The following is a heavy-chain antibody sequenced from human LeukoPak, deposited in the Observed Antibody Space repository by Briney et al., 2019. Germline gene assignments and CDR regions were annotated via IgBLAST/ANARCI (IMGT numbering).Heavy chain of an antibody. J-gene: IGHJ6*02. CDR1: GVTFDDYA. CDR3: AKSRGPYYLYYGMDV. CDR2: IDWNSGSK. D-gene: IGHD5-12*01. Sequence: GRSLRLSCAASGVTFDDYAMHWVRHTPGKGLEWVSAIDWNSGSKDYADSVKGRFTISRDNAGNSLYLQMNRLRPEDTALYYCAKSRGPYYLYYGMDVWGQGTKVTVS. V-gene: IGHV3-9*01.